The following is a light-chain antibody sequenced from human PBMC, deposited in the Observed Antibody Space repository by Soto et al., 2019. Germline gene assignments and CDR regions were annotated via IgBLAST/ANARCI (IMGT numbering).Light chain of an antibody. V-gene: IGLV2-14*01. CDR1: SSDVGGYNY. CDR2: EVS. CDR3: SPYRTGGPFV. J-gene: IGLJ1*01. Sequence: QAARTQPASVSGSPGQAVAISCTGTSSDVGGYNYVSWYQQLPGKAPKLLISEVSNRPSGVSHRFSGSKSGNTASLTISGLQAEDEADYYCSPYRTGGPFVFGTGTNVTVL.